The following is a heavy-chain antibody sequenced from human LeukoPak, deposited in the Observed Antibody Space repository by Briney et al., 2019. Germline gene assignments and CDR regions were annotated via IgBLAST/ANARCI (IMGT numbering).Heavy chain of an antibody. V-gene: IGHV4-39*02. CDR3: ARDTPLGYCSSTSCYNYYYYMDV. D-gene: IGHD2-2*02. J-gene: IGHJ6*03. CDR2: IYYSGST. Sequence: SETLSLTCTVSGGSISSISYYWGWIRQPPGKGLEWIGSIYYSGSTYYNPSLKSRVTISVDTSKNQFSLKLSSVTAADTAVYYCARDTPLGYCSSTSCYNYYYYMDVWGKGTTVTVSS. CDR1: GGSISSISYY.